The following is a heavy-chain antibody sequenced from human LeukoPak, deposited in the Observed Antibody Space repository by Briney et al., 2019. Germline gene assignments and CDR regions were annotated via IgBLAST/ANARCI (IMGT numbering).Heavy chain of an antibody. CDR2: ISASGSNT. D-gene: IGHD6-19*01. CDR1: GFTFSNYA. J-gene: IGHJ4*02. Sequence: PGGSLRLSCAASGFTFSNYAMSWVRQAPGKGLEWVSAISASGSNTYYADSVKGRFTISRDNSKNTLYLQMNSLRAEGTAVYYCAKGQSGWPRGDFDFWGQGALVTVSS. V-gene: IGHV3-23*01. CDR3: AKGQSGWPRGDFDF.